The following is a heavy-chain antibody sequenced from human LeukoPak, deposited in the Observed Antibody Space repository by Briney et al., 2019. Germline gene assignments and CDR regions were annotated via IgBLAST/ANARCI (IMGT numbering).Heavy chain of an antibody. CDR2: ITSSSSYI. CDR3: ARDGDTVLTRGYYYYMDV. Sequence: GGSLRLSCAASGFTFSNYNMNWVRQAPGKGPEWVSSITSSSSYIYYADSVKGRFTISRDNARNSLYLQMNSLRAEDTALYYCARDGDTVLTRGYYYYMDVWGKGTTVTVSS. J-gene: IGHJ6*03. D-gene: IGHD4-23*01. V-gene: IGHV3-21*01. CDR1: GFTFSNYN.